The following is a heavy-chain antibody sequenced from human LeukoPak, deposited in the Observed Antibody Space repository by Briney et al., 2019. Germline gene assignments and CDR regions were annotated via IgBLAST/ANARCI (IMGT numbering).Heavy chain of an antibody. CDR2: INPNSGGT. Sequence: ASVKVSCKASGYTFTGYYMHWVRQAPGQGLEWMGWINPNSGGTNYAQKFQGWVTMTRDTSISTVYMELSRLRSDDTAVYYCARGGAIVVVVANAFDIWGQGTMVTVSS. CDR3: ARGGAIVVVVANAFDI. J-gene: IGHJ3*02. CDR1: GYTFTGYY. V-gene: IGHV1-2*04. D-gene: IGHD2-15*01.